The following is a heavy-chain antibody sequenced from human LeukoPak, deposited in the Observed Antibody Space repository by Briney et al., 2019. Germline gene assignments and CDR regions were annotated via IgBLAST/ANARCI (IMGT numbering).Heavy chain of an antibody. Sequence: GASVRVSCKASGYTFTSYYMHWVRQAPGQGLEWMGIINPSGGSTSYAQKFQGRVTMTRDTSTSTVYMELSSLRSEDTAVYYCARNPGGYRYFDLWGRGTLVTVSS. D-gene: IGHD3-16*02. CDR2: INPSGGST. CDR3: ARNPGGYRYFDL. J-gene: IGHJ2*01. V-gene: IGHV1-46*01. CDR1: GYTFTSYY.